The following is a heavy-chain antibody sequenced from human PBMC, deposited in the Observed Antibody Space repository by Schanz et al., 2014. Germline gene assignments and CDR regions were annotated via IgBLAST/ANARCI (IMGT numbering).Heavy chain of an antibody. V-gene: IGHV1-18*01. Sequence: QVRLVQSGAELKMPGATVKVSCETSGYTFTNYVVIWVRQAPGQGLEWVAWISPYNGNTAYAQNLKGRVRMTTDTSTATAYMELRSLTSDDTAVYYCARGSNITGATTTFEIWGQGTMVTVSS. CDR3: ARGSNITGATTTFEI. CDR1: GYTFTNYV. CDR2: ISPYNGNT. D-gene: IGHD1-20*01. J-gene: IGHJ3*02.